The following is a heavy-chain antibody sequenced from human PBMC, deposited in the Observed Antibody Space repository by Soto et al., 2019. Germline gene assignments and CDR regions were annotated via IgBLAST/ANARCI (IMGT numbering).Heavy chain of an antibody. V-gene: IGHV1-46*01. CDR1: GYTFTSYY. Sequence: ASVKVSCKASGYTFTSYYMHWVRQAPGQGLEWMGIINPSGGSTSYAQKFQGGVTMTRDTSTSTVYMELSSLRSEDTAVYYCARDSSDYYDSSGYYGYFWFDPWGQGTLVTVSS. J-gene: IGHJ5*02. D-gene: IGHD3-22*01. CDR3: ARDSSDYYDSSGYYGYFWFDP. CDR2: INPSGGST.